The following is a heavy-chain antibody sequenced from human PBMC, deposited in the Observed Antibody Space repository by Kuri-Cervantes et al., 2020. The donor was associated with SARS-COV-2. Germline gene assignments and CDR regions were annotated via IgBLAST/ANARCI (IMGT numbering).Heavy chain of an antibody. J-gene: IGHJ4*02. CDR2: ISYDGSNK. CDR3: ARDGRAYSSSWQPSYY. D-gene: IGHD6-13*01. CDR1: GLTFSSYA. Sequence: GGSLRLSCAASGLTFSSYAMHWVRQAPGKGLEWVAVISYDGSNKYYADSVKGRFTISRDNSKNTLYLQMNSLRADDTAVYYCARDGRAYSSSWQPSYYWGQGTLVTVSS. V-gene: IGHV3-30-3*01.